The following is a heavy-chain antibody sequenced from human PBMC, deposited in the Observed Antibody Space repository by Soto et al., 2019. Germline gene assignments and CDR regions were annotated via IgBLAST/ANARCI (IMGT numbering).Heavy chain of an antibody. CDR3: ATDYYFDTSARIGAFDI. Sequence: DVQLVESGGGLVKPGGSLRLSCAASGFTFSRYSMTWVRQTPGKGLEWVSSITTSSDVYYADSLKCRFTISRDNAKISLYLQMNSLRAEDTAVYYCATDYYFDTSARIGAFDIWGQGTMVTVSS. CDR1: GFTFSRYS. J-gene: IGHJ3*02. V-gene: IGHV3-21*01. CDR2: ITTSSDV. D-gene: IGHD3-22*01.